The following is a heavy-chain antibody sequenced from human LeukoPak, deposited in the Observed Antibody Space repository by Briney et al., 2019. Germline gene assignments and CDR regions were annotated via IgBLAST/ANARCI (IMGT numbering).Heavy chain of an antibody. J-gene: IGHJ4*02. CDR1: GGSFSGYY. CDR2: INHSGST. Sequence: SETLSLTCAVYGGSFSGYYWSWIRQPPGKGLEWIGEINHSGSTNYNPSLKSRVTISVDTSKNQFSLKLSSVTAADTAVYYCAISSLAPDYDSSGYYLDYWGQGTLVTVSS. CDR3: AISSLAPDYDSSGYYLDY. V-gene: IGHV4-34*01. D-gene: IGHD3-22*01.